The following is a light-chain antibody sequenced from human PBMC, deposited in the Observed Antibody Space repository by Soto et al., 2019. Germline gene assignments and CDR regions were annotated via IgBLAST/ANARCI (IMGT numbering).Light chain of an antibody. Sequence: IHFNHSPIATSASVVPIRRISCPASHVSSKYLAWYQQNPGTAPKLLIYLASTLQGGVPSRFSGSGAGTDFSLTSSILHAEDVASYYCQYLNRFPRNFGGGTKVDIK. CDR3: QYLNRFPRN. CDR2: LAS. J-gene: IGKJ4*01. V-gene: IGKV1-9*01. CDR1: HVSSKY.